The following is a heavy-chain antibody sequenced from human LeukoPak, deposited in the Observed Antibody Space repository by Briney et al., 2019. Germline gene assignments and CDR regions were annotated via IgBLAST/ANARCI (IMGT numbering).Heavy chain of an antibody. V-gene: IGHV1-69*13. Sequence: GASVKVSCKASGGTFSSYAISWVRQAPGQGLEWMGGIIPIFGTANYAQKFQGRVTITADESTSTAYMELSSLRSEDTAVYYCARDSDIVATVPGRFDYWGQGTLVTVSS. CDR1: GGTFSSYA. D-gene: IGHD5-12*01. CDR3: ARDSDIVATVPGRFDY. CDR2: IIPIFGTA. J-gene: IGHJ4*02.